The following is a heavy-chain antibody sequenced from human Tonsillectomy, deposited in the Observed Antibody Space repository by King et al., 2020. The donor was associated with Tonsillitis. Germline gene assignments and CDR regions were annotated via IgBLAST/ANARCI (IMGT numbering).Heavy chain of an antibody. J-gene: IGHJ4*02. V-gene: IGHV4-38-2*02. CDR3: ARVASGSSWYYFDY. Sequence: VQLQESGPGLVKPSETLSLTCTVSGYSISSGYYWGWIRQPPGKGLEWIGSMYHSGSTYCNPPLKSRVTISVDTSKNQFSLKVNSVPAADTAVYYCARVASGSSWYYFDYWGQGTLVTVSS. CDR1: GYSISSGYY. D-gene: IGHD1-26*01. CDR2: MYHSGST.